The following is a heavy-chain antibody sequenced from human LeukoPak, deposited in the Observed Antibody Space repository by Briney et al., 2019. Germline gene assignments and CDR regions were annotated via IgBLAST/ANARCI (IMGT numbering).Heavy chain of an antibody. D-gene: IGHD2-21*01. CDR3: ARRDPMSDAFDI. J-gene: IGHJ3*02. Sequence: SETLSLTFTVSGGSISSHYWSWIRQPAGKGLEWIGRISPSGSTNYNPSLKSRVTMSVDTSKNQFSLKLSSVTATDTAVYYCARRDPMSDAFDIWGQGTMVTVSS. V-gene: IGHV4-4*07. CDR1: GGSISSHY. CDR2: ISPSGST.